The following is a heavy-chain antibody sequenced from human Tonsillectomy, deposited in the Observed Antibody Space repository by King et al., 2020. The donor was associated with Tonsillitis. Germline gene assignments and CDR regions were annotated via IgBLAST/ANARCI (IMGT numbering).Heavy chain of an antibody. D-gene: IGHD2-15*01. CDR2: ITSSSSYI. CDR1: GFTFSTYA. V-gene: IGHV3-21*01. Sequence: VQLVESGGGLVKPGGSLRLSCAASGFTFSTYAMNWIRQAPGRGLEWVSSITSSSSYIYYADSVKGRFTISRDNAKNSLYLQMNSLRAEDTAVYYCAREFVWGGRTDYWGQGTLVTVSS. J-gene: IGHJ4*02. CDR3: AREFVWGGRTDY.